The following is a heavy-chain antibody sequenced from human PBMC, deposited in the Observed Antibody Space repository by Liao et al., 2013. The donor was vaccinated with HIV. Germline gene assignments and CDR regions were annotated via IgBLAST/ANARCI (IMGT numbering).Heavy chain of an antibody. Sequence: QVQLQESGPGLVKPSQTLSLTCTVSGGSISSGSYYWSWIRQPAGKGLEWIGRIYTSGSTNYNPSLKSRVTISVDTSKNQFSLRLSSVTAADTAVYYCARDLWIYFGSRKAQGWFDPWGQGTLVTVSS. CDR2: IYTSGST. CDR3: ARDLWIYFGSRKAQGWFDP. J-gene: IGHJ5*02. CDR1: GGSISSGSYY. D-gene: IGHD5-12*01. V-gene: IGHV4-61*02.